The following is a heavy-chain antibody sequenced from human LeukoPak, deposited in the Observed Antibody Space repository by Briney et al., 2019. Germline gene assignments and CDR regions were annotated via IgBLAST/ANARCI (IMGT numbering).Heavy chain of an antibody. D-gene: IGHD2-2*01. V-gene: IGHV3-23*01. CDR1: GFNFRNYA. Sequence: GGSLRLSCAASGFNFRNYAMHWLRQAPGKGLEWVSAISGSGGSTYYADSVKGRFTISRDNSKNTLYLQMNSLRAEDTAVYYCAKLDCSSTSCPDWGQGTLVTVSS. CDR3: AKLDCSSTSCPD. J-gene: IGHJ4*02. CDR2: ISGSGGST.